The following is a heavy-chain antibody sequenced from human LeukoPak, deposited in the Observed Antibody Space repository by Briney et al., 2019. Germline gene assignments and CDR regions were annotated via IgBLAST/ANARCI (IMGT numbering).Heavy chain of an antibody. CDR3: AREAIKDY. CDR1: GFTFSSHS. Sequence: PGGSLRLSCEVSGFTFSSHSMNWVRQAPGKGLEWVSYISSGSGNIYYADSVKGRFTIARDDAKNSLYLQMSSLRDEDTAVYYCAREAIKDYWGQGPLVTVSS. J-gene: IGHJ4*02. V-gene: IGHV3-48*02. CDR2: ISSGSGNI.